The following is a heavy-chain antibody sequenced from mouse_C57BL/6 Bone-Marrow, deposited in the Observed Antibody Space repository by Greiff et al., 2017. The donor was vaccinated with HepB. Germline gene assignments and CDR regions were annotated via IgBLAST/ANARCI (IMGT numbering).Heavy chain of an antibody. Sequence: VQLQQSGPELVKPGASVKISCKASGYTFTDYNMDWVKQSHGKSLEWIGDINPNNGGTNYNQKFKGKATLTVDKSSSSAYMELRSLTSEDTAVYYFACGDGYYAMDYWGQGTSVTVSS. CDR3: ACGDGYYAMDY. J-gene: IGHJ4*01. CDR2: INPNNGGT. V-gene: IGHV1-18*01. CDR1: GYTFTDYN. D-gene: IGHD2-13*01.